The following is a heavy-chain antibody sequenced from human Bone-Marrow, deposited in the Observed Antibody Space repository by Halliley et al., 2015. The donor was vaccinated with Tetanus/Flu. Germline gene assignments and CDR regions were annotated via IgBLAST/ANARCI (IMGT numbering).Heavy chain of an antibody. Sequence: GSSKSYADSVKGRFTLSRDNSENTLYLQMHNLRFEDTAVYYCARELGVVPAGSPNLCFYYGMDVWGQGTAVTVSS. CDR2: GSSK. D-gene: IGHD6-13*01. J-gene: IGHJ6*02. V-gene: IGHV3-30*01. CDR3: ARELGVVPAGSPNLCFYYGMDV.